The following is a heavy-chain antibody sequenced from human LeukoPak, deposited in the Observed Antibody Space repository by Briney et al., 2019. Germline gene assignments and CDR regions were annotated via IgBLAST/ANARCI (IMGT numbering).Heavy chain of an antibody. J-gene: IGHJ4*02. D-gene: IGHD2-2*01. Sequence: SETLSLTCTVSGGSISSSGYYWVWIRQPPGKGLEWIATISYSGTTYCNPSLKSRVTISVDTSKNQFSLKLSSVTAADTAVYYCAAPQTKAMSNWGQGTLVTVSS. CDR1: GGSISSSGYY. CDR3: AAPQTKAMSN. V-gene: IGHV4-39*01. CDR2: ISYSGTT.